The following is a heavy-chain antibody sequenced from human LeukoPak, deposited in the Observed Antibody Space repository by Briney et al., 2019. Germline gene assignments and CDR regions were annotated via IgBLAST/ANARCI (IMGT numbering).Heavy chain of an antibody. J-gene: IGHJ3*02. CDR3: ARTYYGSGRFDI. V-gene: IGHV4-39*07. D-gene: IGHD3-10*01. CDR1: GGSISSSSYY. Sequence: SETLSLTCTVSGGSISSSSYYWGWIRQPPGKGLEWIGSIYYSGSTYYNPSLKSRVTISVDTSKNQFSLKLSSVTAADTAVYYCARTYYGSGRFDIWGQGTMVTVSS. CDR2: IYYSGST.